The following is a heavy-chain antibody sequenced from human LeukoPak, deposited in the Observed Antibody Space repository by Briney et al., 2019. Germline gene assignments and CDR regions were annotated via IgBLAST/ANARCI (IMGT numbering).Heavy chain of an antibody. J-gene: IGHJ3*02. V-gene: IGHV4-59*11. D-gene: IGHD4-17*01. Sequence: PSETLSLTCTVFGDSFSSHYWTWIRQPPGKGLEWIGYISYIGSTNYNPSLKSRVTISIDTSKNQFSLKLSSVTAADTAVYYCARDLVTVTKGFDIWGQGTMVSVSS. CDR1: GDSFSSHY. CDR2: ISYIGST. CDR3: ARDLVTVTKGFDI.